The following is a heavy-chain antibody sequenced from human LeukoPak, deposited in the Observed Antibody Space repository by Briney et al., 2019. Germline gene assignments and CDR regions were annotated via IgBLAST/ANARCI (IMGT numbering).Heavy chain of an antibody. J-gene: IGHJ4*02. CDR2: ISYDGSNK. V-gene: IGHV3-30*18. CDR3: AKSSTGYSSGWYGDY. CDR1: GFSFSTYS. Sequence: GGSLRLSCAASGFSFSTYSMNWVRQAPGKGLEWVAVISYDGSNKYYADSVKGRFTISRDNSKNTLYLQMNSLRAEDTAVYYCAKSSTGYSSGWYGDYWGQGTLVTVSS. D-gene: IGHD6-19*01.